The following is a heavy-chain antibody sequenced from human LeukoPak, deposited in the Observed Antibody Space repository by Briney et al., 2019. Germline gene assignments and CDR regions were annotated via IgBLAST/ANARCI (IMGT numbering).Heavy chain of an antibody. CDR2: IKLDGSEK. CDR1: GITFGKYW. V-gene: IGHV3-7*03. D-gene: IGHD3-3*01. Sequence: GGSLRLSCVASGITFGKYWMSWVRQAPGKGLEWVANIKLDGSEKNYVDSVKGRFTISRDNTKNSLYLQMNSLRAEDTAVFYCARDQYDTWSRRGNFDSWGQGTLVIVSS. J-gene: IGHJ4*02. CDR3: ARDQYDTWSRRGNFDS.